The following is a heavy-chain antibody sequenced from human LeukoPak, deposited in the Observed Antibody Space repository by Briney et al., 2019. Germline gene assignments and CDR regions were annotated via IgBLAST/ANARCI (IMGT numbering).Heavy chain of an antibody. CDR2: ISSNGGST. Sequence: GGSLRLSCAASGFTFSSYAMHWVRQAPGKGLEYVSAISSNGGSTYYANSVKGRFTISRDNSKNTPYLQMGSLRAEDMAVYYCARDPYGSGSYYEGNYYYYYGMDVWGQGTTVTVSS. J-gene: IGHJ6*02. D-gene: IGHD3-10*01. CDR3: ARDPYGSGSYYEGNYYYYYGMDV. CDR1: GFTFSSYA. V-gene: IGHV3-64*01.